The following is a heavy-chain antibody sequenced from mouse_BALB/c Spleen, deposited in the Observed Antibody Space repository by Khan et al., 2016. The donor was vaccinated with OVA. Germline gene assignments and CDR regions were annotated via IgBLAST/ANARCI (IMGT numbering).Heavy chain of an antibody. CDR3: ARNFDDSVEYFDV. J-gene: IGHJ1*01. CDR1: GFSLISYA. V-gene: IGHV2-9*02. CDR2: IWAGGST. D-gene: IGHD2-13*01. Sequence: QVQLKQSGPGLVAPSQSLSITCTVSGFSLISYAVHWVRQPPGKGLEWLGVIWAGGSTNYNSALMSRLSISKDNSKSQVFLKMNRLQIDDTAMYYCARNFDDSVEYFDVWGAGTTVTVSS.